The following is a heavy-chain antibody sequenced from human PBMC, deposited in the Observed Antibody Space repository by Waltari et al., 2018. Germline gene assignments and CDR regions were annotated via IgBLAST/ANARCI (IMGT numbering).Heavy chain of an antibody. CDR2: IYHSGTT. V-gene: IGHV4-30-2*01. Sequence: QLQLQESGSGLVKPSQTLSLTCAVSGGSISSGGYSWRWIRQPPGKGLEWIGYIYHSGTTYYNPSLKSRVPISLDRSKNQFSLKLTSMTASDTAVYYCARDHNWAFDYWGQGTLVTVSS. CDR3: ARDHNWAFDY. D-gene: IGHD1-1*01. CDR1: GGSISSGGYS. J-gene: IGHJ4*02.